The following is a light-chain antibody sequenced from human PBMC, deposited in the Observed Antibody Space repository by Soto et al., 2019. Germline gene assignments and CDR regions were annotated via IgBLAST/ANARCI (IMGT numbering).Light chain of an antibody. J-gene: IGKJ4*01. CDR1: QTILKSSIKKNS. Sequence: DIVMTQSPDSLAVSLGERATFKCRSSQTILKSSIKKNSLAWYQQKPGQPPRLLIYLASTRVSGVPDRFSGSGSGTDFTLTITRLQAEDVAVYYCQQYYSSSLTFGGGTKVEIK. CDR3: QQYYSSSLT. V-gene: IGKV4-1*01. CDR2: LAS.